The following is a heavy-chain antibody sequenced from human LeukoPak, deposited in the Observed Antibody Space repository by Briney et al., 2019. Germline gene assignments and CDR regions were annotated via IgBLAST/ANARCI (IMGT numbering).Heavy chain of an antibody. D-gene: IGHD3-10*01. CDR1: GDSINTNHW. J-gene: IGHJ5*02. V-gene: IGHV4-4*02. Sequence: SETLSLTCAVSGDSINTNHWWSWVRQPPGKGLEWIGEVYHSGSTNYNPSLKSRVTISVDKSKNQFSLKLSSVTAADTAVYYCARACGLLWFGEPPPNWFDPWGQGTLVTVSS. CDR3: ARACGLLWFGEPPPNWFDP. CDR2: VYHSGST.